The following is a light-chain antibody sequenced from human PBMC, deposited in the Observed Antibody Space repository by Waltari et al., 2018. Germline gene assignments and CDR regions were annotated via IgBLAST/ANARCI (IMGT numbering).Light chain of an antibody. CDR2: DIF. CDR1: QSVSGN. Sequence: EIVLTQSPVTLSLSPGERATLTCRADQSVSGNLAWYQHKPGQAPRLLIYDIFNRGTGIPARFSGSGSGTDFTLTISSLEPEDFATYYCHQRGGWPSTFGQGTRVEIK. V-gene: IGKV3-11*01. J-gene: IGKJ1*01. CDR3: HQRGGWPST.